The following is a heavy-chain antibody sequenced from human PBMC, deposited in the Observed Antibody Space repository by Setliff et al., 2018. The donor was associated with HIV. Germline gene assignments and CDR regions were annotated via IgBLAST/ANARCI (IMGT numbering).Heavy chain of an antibody. J-gene: IGHJ6*03. D-gene: IGHD3-3*01. CDR1: GGSISSHY. CDR2: IYYSGST. CDR3: ARGLSITVFGVVRTGYYMGV. V-gene: IGHV4-59*11. Sequence: SETLSLTCTVSGGSISSHYWSWIRQPPGKGLEWIGYIYYSGSTNYNPSLKSRVTISVDTSKNQFSLKLSSVTAADTAVYYCARGLSITVFGVVRTGYYMGVWGKGTTVTVSS.